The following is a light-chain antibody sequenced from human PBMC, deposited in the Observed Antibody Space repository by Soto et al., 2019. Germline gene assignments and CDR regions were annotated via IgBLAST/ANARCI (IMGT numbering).Light chain of an antibody. J-gene: IGKJ3*01. CDR3: QQYNKWPLT. Sequence: EIVMTYSPATLSVSPWEIATLSCRASQSVSSNLAWYQQKPGQAPRLLIYSASIGATGTPARFSGSGSGSDFTLTISSLQSEDFAVHYCQQYNKWPLTFGPATKVDIK. CDR1: QSVSSN. V-gene: IGKV3-15*01. CDR2: SAS.